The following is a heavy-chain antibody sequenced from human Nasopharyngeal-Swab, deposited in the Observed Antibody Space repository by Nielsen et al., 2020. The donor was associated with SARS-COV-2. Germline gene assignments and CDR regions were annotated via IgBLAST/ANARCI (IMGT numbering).Heavy chain of an antibody. J-gene: IGHJ6*02. CDR1: GFRDYS. V-gene: IGHV3-21*01. CDR3: ARDGGYCSSTSCYAGNYYYYYGMDV. D-gene: IGHD2-2*01. Sequence: GGSLRLSCVDSGFRDYSMNWVRQAPGQGLELVSSISSSSSDIYYADSVKGRFTISRDNAKNSLYLQMNSLRAEDTAVYYCARDGGYCSSTSCYAGNYYYYYGMDVWGQGTTVTVSS. CDR2: ISSSSSDI.